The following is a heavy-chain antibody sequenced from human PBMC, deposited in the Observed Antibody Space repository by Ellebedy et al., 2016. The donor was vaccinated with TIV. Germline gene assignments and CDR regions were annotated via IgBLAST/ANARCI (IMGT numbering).Heavy chain of an antibody. V-gene: IGHV1-46*01. CDR2: INPSGGST. CDR3: AKGTSYFDY. CDR1: GYTFTDYH. J-gene: IGHJ4*02. Sequence: AASVKVSCKTSGYTFTDYHIHWMRQAPGQGLEWMGIINPSGGSTSYAQKFQGRVTMTRDTSTSTVYMELSSLRSEDTAVYYCAKGTSYFDYWGQGTLVTVSS.